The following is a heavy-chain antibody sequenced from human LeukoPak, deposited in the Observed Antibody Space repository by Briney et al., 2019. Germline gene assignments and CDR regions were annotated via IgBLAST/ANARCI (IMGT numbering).Heavy chain of an antibody. Sequence: GGSLRLSCAASGFTFSSYSMNWVRQAPGKGLEWVSSISSSSSYIYYADSVKGRFTISRDNAENSLYLQMNSLRAEDTAVYYCARDIYCTNTVCYFDSWGQGTLVTVSS. V-gene: IGHV3-21*01. D-gene: IGHD2-8*01. CDR1: GFTFSSYS. J-gene: IGHJ4*02. CDR2: ISSSSSYI. CDR3: ARDIYCTNTVCYFDS.